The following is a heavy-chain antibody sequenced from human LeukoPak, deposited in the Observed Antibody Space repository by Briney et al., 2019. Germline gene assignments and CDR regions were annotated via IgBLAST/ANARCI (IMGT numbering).Heavy chain of an antibody. CDR2: ISSSSSYI. CDR1: GFTFSSYS. D-gene: IGHD6-13*01. J-gene: IGHJ6*02. CDR3: ARDRRIAAADPYYYYGMDV. Sequence: PGGSLRLSCAASGFTFSSYSMNWVRQAPGKGLEWVSSISSSSSYIYYADSVKGRFTISRDNAKSSLYLQMNSLRAEDTAVYYCARDRRIAAADPYYYYGMDVWGQGTTVTVSS. V-gene: IGHV3-21*01.